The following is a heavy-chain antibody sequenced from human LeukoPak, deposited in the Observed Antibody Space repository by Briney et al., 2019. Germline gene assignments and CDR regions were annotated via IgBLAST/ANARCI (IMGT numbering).Heavy chain of an antibody. CDR2: ISSSSSTI. J-gene: IGHJ3*02. Sequence: GGSLRLSCAASGFTFSSYSMNWVRQAPGKGLEWVSYISSSSSTIYYADSVKGRFTISRDNAKNSLYLQMNSLRAEDTAVYYCASMGSGKAGAFDIWGQGTMVTVSS. D-gene: IGHD3-10*01. CDR3: ASMGSGKAGAFDI. CDR1: GFTFSSYS. V-gene: IGHV3-48*01.